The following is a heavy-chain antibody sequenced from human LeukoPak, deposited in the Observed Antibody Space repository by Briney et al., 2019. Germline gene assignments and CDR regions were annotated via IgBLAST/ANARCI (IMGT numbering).Heavy chain of an antibody. Sequence: PGGSLRLSCVASGFTFSDAWMSWVRQAPGKGLEWVGGIQSKTDGGTADYAAPVKGRFSISRDDSKNTLYLQVSALITEDTAVYYCTTDLRDYYYYYMDVRGKGTTVTVSS. CDR1: GFTFSDAW. CDR2: IQSKTDGGTA. J-gene: IGHJ6*03. V-gene: IGHV3-15*01. CDR3: TTDLRDYYYYYMDV. D-gene: IGHD3-9*01.